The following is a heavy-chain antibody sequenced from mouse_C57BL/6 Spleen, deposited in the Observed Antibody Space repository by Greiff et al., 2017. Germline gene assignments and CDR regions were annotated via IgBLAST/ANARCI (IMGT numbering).Heavy chain of an antibody. D-gene: IGHD1-1*01. CDR2: IYPGSGST. Sequence: QVQLQQPGAELVKPGASVKMSCKASGYTFTSYWITWVKQRPGQGLEWIGDIYPGSGSTNYNEKFKSKATLTVDTSSSTSYMQLSSLTSEVSAVYYCARGYGISLYYYAMDYWGQGTSVTVSS. J-gene: IGHJ4*01. CDR3: ARGYGISLYYYAMDY. V-gene: IGHV1-55*01. CDR1: GYTFTSYW.